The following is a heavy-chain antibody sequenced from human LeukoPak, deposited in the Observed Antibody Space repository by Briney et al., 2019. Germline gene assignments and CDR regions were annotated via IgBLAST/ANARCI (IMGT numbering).Heavy chain of an antibody. J-gene: IGHJ4*02. CDR1: RFTFSSYA. CDR3: ARDSGSSGYYRDFDY. Sequence: GGSLRLSCAGSRFTFSSYAMHWVPQAPGKGLVGVAVISYDGSNKYYADSGKGRFTISRDNSKNTLYLQMNSLRAEDTAVYYCARDSGSSGYYRDFDYWGQGTLVTVSS. D-gene: IGHD3-22*01. V-gene: IGHV3-30*04. CDR2: ISYDGSNK.